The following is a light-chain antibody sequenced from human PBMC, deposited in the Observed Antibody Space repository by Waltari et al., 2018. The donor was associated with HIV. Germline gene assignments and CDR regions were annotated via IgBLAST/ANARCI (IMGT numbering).Light chain of an antibody. CDR3: SSYTSSITVV. CDR1: SSDIGIYNY. Sequence: QSALTQPASVSGPPGQSITISCTGTSSDIGIYNYVSWYQQHPGKAPKLMIYEVSNRPSGVSNRFSGSKSGNTASLTISGLQAEDEADYYCSSYTSSITVVFGGGTKLTVL. CDR2: EVS. J-gene: IGLJ2*01. V-gene: IGLV2-14*01.